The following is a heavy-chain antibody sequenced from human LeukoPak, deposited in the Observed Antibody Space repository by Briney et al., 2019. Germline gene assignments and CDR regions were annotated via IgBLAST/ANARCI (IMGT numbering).Heavy chain of an antibody. CDR1: GFTFSSYS. Sequence: GGSLRLSCAVSGFTFSSYSMNWVRQAPGKGLEWVSSISSSSSYIYYADSVKGRFTISRDNAKNSLYLQMNSLRAEDTAVYYCSRQFSSYFDHWGQGTLVTVSS. CDR3: SRQFSSYFDH. CDR2: ISSSSSYI. V-gene: IGHV3-21*01. J-gene: IGHJ4*02.